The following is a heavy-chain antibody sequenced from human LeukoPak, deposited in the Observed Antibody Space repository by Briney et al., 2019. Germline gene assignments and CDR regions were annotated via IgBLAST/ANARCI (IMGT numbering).Heavy chain of an antibody. CDR3: AILRRDGYNFDY. Sequence: GGSLRLSCAASGFTFSSYAMSWVRQAPGKGLEWVAVILSDGSKEFYTDSVKGRFTISRDNSKNTLYLQMNSLRAEDTAVYYCAILRRDGYNFDYWGQGTLVTVSS. CDR1: GFTFSSYA. J-gene: IGHJ4*02. D-gene: IGHD5-24*01. CDR2: ILSDGSKE. V-gene: IGHV3-30*04.